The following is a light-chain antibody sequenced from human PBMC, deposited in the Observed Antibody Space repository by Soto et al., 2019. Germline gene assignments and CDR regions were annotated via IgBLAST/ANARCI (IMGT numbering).Light chain of an antibody. CDR1: NSDVGTFYF. V-gene: IGLV2-11*01. Sequence: QSVLTQPRSVSGSPGQSVTISCTGTNSDVGTFYFVSWYQQYPDKGPKLIIYDVIERPSGVPDRFSGSKSGNTASLTISGLQAEDEADYYCCSYAGSYTYVFGSGTKV. CDR3: CSYAGSYTYV. J-gene: IGLJ1*01. CDR2: DVI.